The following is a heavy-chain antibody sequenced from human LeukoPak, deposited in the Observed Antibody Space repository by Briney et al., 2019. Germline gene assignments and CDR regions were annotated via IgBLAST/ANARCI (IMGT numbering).Heavy chain of an antibody. Sequence: SVKVSCKASGGTFSSYAISWVRQAPGHGLEWMGGIIPIFGTANYAQKFQGRVTITTDESTSTAYMELSSLRSEDTAVYYCASLKFSGTFDYWGQGTLVTVSS. J-gene: IGHJ4*02. CDR1: GGTFSSYA. CDR3: ASLKFSGTFDY. V-gene: IGHV1-69*05. D-gene: IGHD2-15*01. CDR2: IIPIFGTA.